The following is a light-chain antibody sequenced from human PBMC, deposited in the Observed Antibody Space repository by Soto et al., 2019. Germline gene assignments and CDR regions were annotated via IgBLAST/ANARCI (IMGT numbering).Light chain of an antibody. Sequence: EIVMTQSPGTLSLSPGERATLSCRASQSVSSSYLAWYQQQPGQATRLLIYGASSRATVIPDRFSGSGSGTDFTLTILRLEPDDFALCHCHQYGSSQSFGQGTKVEIK. J-gene: IGKJ1*01. CDR2: GAS. CDR3: HQYGSSQS. V-gene: IGKV3-20*01. CDR1: QSVSSSY.